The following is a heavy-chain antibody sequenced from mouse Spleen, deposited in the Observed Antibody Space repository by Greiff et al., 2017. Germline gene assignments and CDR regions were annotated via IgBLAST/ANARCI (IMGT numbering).Heavy chain of an antibody. Sequence: QVQLQQSGPELVKPGASVKISCKASGYAFSSSWMHWVKQRPGKGLEWIGRIYPGDGDTNYNGKFKGKATLTADKSSITTYMQLSSLTSEDSAVYFCASSYDYTNPGFGYWGQGTTLTVSS. J-gene: IGHJ2*01. V-gene: IGHV1-82*01. CDR1: GYAFSSSW. CDR3: ASSYDYTNPGFGY. CDR2: IYPGDGDT. D-gene: IGHD2-4*01.